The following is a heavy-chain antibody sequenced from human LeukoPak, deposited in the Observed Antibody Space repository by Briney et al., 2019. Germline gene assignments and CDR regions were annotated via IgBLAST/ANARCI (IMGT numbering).Heavy chain of an antibody. V-gene: IGHV5-51*01. Sequence: GESLKISCQCSGYSSPRDWIVWVRQPPGKGLEWMGIIHPGDSNIVYSPFLQAQVTISADRSISTTYLQWDSLKASDTAMYYCARLTYYDPTHYFDYWGQGTLVSVSS. J-gene: IGHJ4*02. CDR3: ARLTYYDPTHYFDY. CDR2: IHPGDSNI. CDR1: GYSSPRDW. D-gene: IGHD3-22*01.